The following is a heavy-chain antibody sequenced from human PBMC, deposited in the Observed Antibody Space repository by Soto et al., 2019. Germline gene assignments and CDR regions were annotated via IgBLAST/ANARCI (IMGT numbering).Heavy chain of an antibody. V-gene: IGHV1-69*06. J-gene: IGHJ6*02. Sequence: QVQLVQSGAEVKKPGSSVKVSCKASGGTFSSYAISWVRQAPGQGLEWMGGIIPIFGTANYAQKFQGRVTITADKYTSTAYMELSSLRSEDTAVYYCARDWMVRGVMQDYYGMDVWGQGTTVTVSS. CDR1: GGTFSSYA. CDR2: IIPIFGTA. D-gene: IGHD3-10*01. CDR3: ARDWMVRGVMQDYYGMDV.